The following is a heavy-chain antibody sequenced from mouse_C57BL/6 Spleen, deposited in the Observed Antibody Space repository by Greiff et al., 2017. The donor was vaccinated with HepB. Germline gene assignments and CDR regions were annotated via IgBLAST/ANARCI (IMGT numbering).Heavy chain of an antibody. Sequence: QVQLQQPGAELVKPGASVKLSCKASGYTFTSYWMHWVKQRPGQGLEWIGMIHPNSGSTNYNEKFKSKATLTVDKSSSTAYMQLSSLTSEDSAVYYCARPITTVVDPHWYFDVWGTGTTVTVSS. CDR1: GYTFTSYW. D-gene: IGHD1-1*01. CDR2: IHPNSGST. CDR3: ARPITTVVDPHWYFDV. J-gene: IGHJ1*03. V-gene: IGHV1-64*01.